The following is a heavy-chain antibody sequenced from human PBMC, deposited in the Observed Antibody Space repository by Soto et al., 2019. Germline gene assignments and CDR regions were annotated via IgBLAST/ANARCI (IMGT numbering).Heavy chain of an antibody. CDR2: IYYSGST. CDR3: ARAGVATIYPGKNWFDP. Sequence: QVQLQESGPGLVKPSQTLSLTCTVSGGSISSGDYYWSWIRQPPGKGLEWIGYIYYSGSTYYNPSLKSLFTIAVDTSKYQFSLNVSSVTAADTAMYYCARAGVATIYPGKNWFDPWGQGTLVTVSS. D-gene: IGHD5-12*01. V-gene: IGHV4-30-4*01. J-gene: IGHJ5*02. CDR1: GGSISSGDYY.